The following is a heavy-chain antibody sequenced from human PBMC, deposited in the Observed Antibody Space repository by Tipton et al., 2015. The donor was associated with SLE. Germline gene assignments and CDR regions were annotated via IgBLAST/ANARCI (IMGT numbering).Heavy chain of an antibody. V-gene: IGHV5-51*03. CDR1: GYSFTSYW. CDR3: ARGYCSGGRGYGEYCKH. J-gene: IGHJ1*01. Sequence: QLVQSGAEVKKPGQSLKISCKGSGYSFTSYWIGWVRQMPWNGLEWVGLIYPGDSDTRYSPSFQGQVTISADKSISTVYLQWSSLKASDTAMYYCARGYCSGGRGYGEYCKHWGQGTLVTVSS. D-gene: IGHD2-15*01. CDR2: IYPGDSDT.